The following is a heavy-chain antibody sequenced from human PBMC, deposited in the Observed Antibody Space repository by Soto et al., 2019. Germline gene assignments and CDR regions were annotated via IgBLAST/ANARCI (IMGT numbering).Heavy chain of an antibody. D-gene: IGHD3-22*01. CDR2: IIPILGIA. Sequence: QVQLVQSGAEVKKPGSSVKVSCKASGGTFSSYTISWVRQAPGQGLEWMGRIIPILGIANYAQKFQGRVTITADKSTSTAYMELSSLRSEDKAVYYCARSEDSSGYLFDYWGQGTLVTVSS. J-gene: IGHJ4*02. CDR1: GGTFSSYT. V-gene: IGHV1-69*02. CDR3: ARSEDSSGYLFDY.